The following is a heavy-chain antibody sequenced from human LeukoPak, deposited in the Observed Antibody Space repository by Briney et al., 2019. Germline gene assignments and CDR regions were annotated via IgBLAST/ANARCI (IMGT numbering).Heavy chain of an antibody. J-gene: IGHJ6*04. Sequence: GGSLGLSCAASGFTFSDNGMHWARQAPGKGLEWVAFIRNDGSHKYYADSVKGRFTISRDNAKNTLYLQMNSLTTEDTAVYYCVKDNPACNVWGKGTTVAVSS. CDR3: VKDNPACNV. V-gene: IGHV3-30*02. CDR1: GFTFSDNG. CDR2: IRNDGSHK.